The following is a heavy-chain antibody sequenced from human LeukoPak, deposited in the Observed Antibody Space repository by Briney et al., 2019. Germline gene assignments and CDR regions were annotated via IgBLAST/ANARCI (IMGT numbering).Heavy chain of an antibody. D-gene: IGHD1-14*01. CDR2: ISGGGTT. Sequence: PGGSLRLFCSASGFTFSSYPMHWVRQAPGKGLEYVSSISGGGTTDYADSVRGRFTTSRDNSKNTLYLQMSSLSPEDTAVYYCVRNLPMDYWGQGTLVTVSS. J-gene: IGHJ4*02. CDR3: VRNLPMDY. CDR1: GFTFSSYP. V-gene: IGHV3-64D*06.